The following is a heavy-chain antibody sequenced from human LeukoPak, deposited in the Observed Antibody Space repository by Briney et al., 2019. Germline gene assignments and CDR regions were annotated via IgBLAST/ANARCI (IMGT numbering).Heavy chain of an antibody. CDR3: ARGLLHYDILTGYYNKYFDY. CDR1: GGSISSGSYY. CDR2: IYISGST. Sequence: KASETLSLTCTVSGGSISSGSYYWSWIRQPAGKGLEWIGRIYISGSTNYNPSLKSLVTISVDTSKNQFSLKLSSVTTADTAVYYCARGLLHYDILTGYYNKYFDYWGQGTLVTVSS. V-gene: IGHV4-61*02. J-gene: IGHJ4*02. D-gene: IGHD3-9*01.